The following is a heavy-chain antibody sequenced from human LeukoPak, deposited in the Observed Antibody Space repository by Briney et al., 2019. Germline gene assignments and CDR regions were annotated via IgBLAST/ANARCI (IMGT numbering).Heavy chain of an antibody. V-gene: IGHV3-7*01. CDR3: ARVYDREPLVPGKIRRSYYFDY. D-gene: IGHD6-6*01. CDR1: GFTFSSSW. J-gene: IGHJ4*02. CDR2: IKQDGSEK. Sequence: GGSLRLVCAASGFTFSSSWMSWVRQAPGKGLEWLDNIKQDGSEKYYVDSVKGRFTISRDNAKNSLYLQMNSLRAEDTAVYYCARVYDREPLVPGKIRRSYYFDYWGQGTLVTVSS.